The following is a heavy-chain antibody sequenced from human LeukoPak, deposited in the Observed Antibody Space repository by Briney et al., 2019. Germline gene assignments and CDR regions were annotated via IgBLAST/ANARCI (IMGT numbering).Heavy chain of an antibody. Sequence: GGSLRLSCAASGFTFSSYAMSWVRQAPGKGLEWVSALSGSGGSTYYADSVKGRFTISRDNSKNTLYLQMNSLRAEDTAVYYCAKGIRFPRGYFDYWGQGTLVTVSS. CDR2: LSGSGGST. D-gene: IGHD2/OR15-2a*01. J-gene: IGHJ4*02. CDR1: GFTFSSYA. CDR3: AKGIRFPRGYFDY. V-gene: IGHV3-23*01.